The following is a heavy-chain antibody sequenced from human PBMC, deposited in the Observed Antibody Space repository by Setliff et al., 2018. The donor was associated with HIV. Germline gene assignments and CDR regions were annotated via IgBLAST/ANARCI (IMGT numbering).Heavy chain of an antibody. CDR1: GYTFTSYY. Sequence: ASVKVSCKASGYTFTSYYMHWVRQAPGQGLEWMGIINPSGGSTSYAQKFQGRVTMTRDTSTSTVYMELSSLRSEDTAVYYCARDGYYDSSGYSAFDIWGQGTMVTVSS. CDR3: ARDGYYDSSGYSAFDI. D-gene: IGHD3-22*01. CDR2: INPSGGST. J-gene: IGHJ3*02. V-gene: IGHV1-46*01.